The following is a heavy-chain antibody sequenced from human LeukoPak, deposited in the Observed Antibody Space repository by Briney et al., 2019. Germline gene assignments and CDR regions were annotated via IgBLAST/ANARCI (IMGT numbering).Heavy chain of an antibody. Sequence: SETLSLTCTVSGGSSSSGDYFWNWIRQPPGKGLEWIGYIYYSGSTYYNPSLKSRVSISEDTSKNQFSLKLSSVAAADTAVYYCARAGIGIEVAGTIHNWFDPWGQGTQVTVSS. D-gene: IGHD6-13*01. CDR2: IYYSGST. V-gene: IGHV4-30-4*08. CDR3: ARAGIGIEVAGTIHNWFDP. J-gene: IGHJ5*02. CDR1: GGSSSSGDYF.